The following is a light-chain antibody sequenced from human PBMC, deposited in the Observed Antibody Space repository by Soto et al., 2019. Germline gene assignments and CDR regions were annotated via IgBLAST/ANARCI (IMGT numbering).Light chain of an antibody. V-gene: IGKV1-39*01. J-gene: IGKJ1*01. Sequence: DIQMTQSPSSLSASVGDRVTITCRASQSIFNYLNWYQQKPGKAPKLLIFATSNLQSGVPSRFSGSGSGTESTLTISSLQLEDFATYSCQHSSLSPWTFGQGTKVDIK. CDR1: QSIFNY. CDR3: QHSSLSPWT. CDR2: ATS.